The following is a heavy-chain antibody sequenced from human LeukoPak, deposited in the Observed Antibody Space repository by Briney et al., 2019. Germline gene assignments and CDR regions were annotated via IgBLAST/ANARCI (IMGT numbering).Heavy chain of an antibody. CDR1: GFTFSSYS. Sequence: PGRSLRLSCAASGFTFSSYSMNWVRQAPGKGLEWVSSISSSSSDIYYADSVKGRFTISRDNAKNSLFLQMNNLRAEDTAVYYCARAAAGNRGWDWYYFDYWGQGTLVSVSS. CDR3: ARAAAGNRGWDWYYFDY. CDR2: ISSSSSDI. V-gene: IGHV3-21*01. J-gene: IGHJ4*02. D-gene: IGHD6-13*01.